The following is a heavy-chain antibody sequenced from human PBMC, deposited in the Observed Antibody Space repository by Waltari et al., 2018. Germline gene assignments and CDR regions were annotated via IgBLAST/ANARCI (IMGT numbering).Heavy chain of an antibody. CDR3: ATRRV. Sequence: EVQLVESGGGLIQPGGSLRLSCAASGFTVNGKYMSWVRQAPGKGVEWVSGISGSGGSTDYADSVQGRFTISRDNSKNTLYLQMNSLRAEDTAVYYCATRRVWGQGTTVTVSS. V-gene: IGHV3-53*01. J-gene: IGHJ6*02. CDR1: GFTVNGKY. CDR2: SGSGGST.